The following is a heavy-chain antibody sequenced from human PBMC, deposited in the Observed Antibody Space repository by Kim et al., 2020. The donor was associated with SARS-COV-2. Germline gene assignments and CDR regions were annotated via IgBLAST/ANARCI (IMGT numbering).Heavy chain of an antibody. D-gene: IGHD2-2*01. Sequence: ESVKGRFTIARDNSKNTLFLQMNSRRAEDTAVYYCARTGIVVVPAALIDYWGQGTLVTVSS. CDR3: ARTGIVVVPAALIDY. J-gene: IGHJ4*02. V-gene: IGHV3-30*01.